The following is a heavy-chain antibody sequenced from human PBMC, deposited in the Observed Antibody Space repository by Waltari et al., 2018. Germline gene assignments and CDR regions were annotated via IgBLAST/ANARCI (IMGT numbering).Heavy chain of an antibody. CDR2: ISATSTTI. D-gene: IGHD3-22*01. CDR1: GFTFSNFL. Sequence: EVQLVESGGGLVQPGGSLRLSCDASGFTFSNFLMNWVRQAPGKGLEWLSYISATSTTIYYADSVKGRFTISRDNAKNSLYLQMNSLRAEDTAVYFCVRESGYPSYFDYWGQGTLVTVSS. J-gene: IGHJ4*02. CDR3: VRESGYPSYFDY. V-gene: IGHV3-48*01.